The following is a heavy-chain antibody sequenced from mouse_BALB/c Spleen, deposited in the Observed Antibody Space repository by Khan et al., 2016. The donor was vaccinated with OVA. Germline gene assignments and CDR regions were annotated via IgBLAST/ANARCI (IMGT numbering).Heavy chain of an antibody. J-gene: IGHJ3*01. D-gene: IGHD1-3*01. CDR1: GFTFSSYA. Sequence: EVELVESGGGLVKPGGSLKLSCAASGFTFSSYAMSWVRQTPEKRLEWVATINSDGTYTYYPDSVKGRFTISRDNAKNTLYLQMSSLRSEDTAMYYCARHNFGPVADWGQGTLVTVSA. CDR2: INSDGTYT. V-gene: IGHV5-9-3*01. CDR3: ARHNFGPVAD.